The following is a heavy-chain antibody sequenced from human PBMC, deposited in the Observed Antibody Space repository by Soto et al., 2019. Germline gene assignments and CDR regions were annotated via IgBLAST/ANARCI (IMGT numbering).Heavy chain of an antibody. CDR2: IVVGSGNT. Sequence: SVKVSWKASGFTFTSSAVQWVRQARGQRLEWIGWIVVGSGNTNYAQKFQERVTITRGMSTSTAYMELSSLRSEDTAVYYCAAVGIVGANYYFDYWGQGTLVTVS. J-gene: IGHJ4*02. CDR3: AAVGIVGANYYFDY. CDR1: GFTFTSSA. D-gene: IGHD1-26*01. V-gene: IGHV1-58*01.